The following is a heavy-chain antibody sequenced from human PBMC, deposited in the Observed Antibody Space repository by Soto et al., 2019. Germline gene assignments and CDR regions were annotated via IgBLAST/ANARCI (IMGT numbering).Heavy chain of an antibody. CDR3: ASYDFWSGYSRYYMDV. D-gene: IGHD3-3*01. Sequence: EVQLVESGVGLVQPGGSLRLSCAASGFTFSSYSMNWVRQAPGKGLEWVSYISSSSSTIYYADSVKGRFTISRDNAKNSLYLQMNSLRAEDTAVYYCASYDFWSGYSRYYMDVWGKGTTVTVSS. J-gene: IGHJ6*03. CDR2: ISSSSSTI. CDR1: GFTFSSYS. V-gene: IGHV3-48*01.